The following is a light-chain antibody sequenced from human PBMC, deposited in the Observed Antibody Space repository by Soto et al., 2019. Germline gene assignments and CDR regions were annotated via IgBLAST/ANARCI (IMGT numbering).Light chain of an antibody. V-gene: IGKV1-39*01. CDR3: QQSYTTLFT. Sequence: DIQMTQSPSSLSASVGDRVTITCRASQSISNYLNWYQQKPGKAPKLLIYAASSLQSGVPSRFSGSGSGTAFTITIRSLQPEDFATYSCQQSYTTLFTFGPGTNVDI. CDR1: QSISNY. CDR2: AAS. J-gene: IGKJ3*01.